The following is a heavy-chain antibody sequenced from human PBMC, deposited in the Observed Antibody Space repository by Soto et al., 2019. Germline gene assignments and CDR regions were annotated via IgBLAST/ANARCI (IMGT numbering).Heavy chain of an antibody. Sequence: ASVKVSCKASGYTFTENQIHWLRRAPGQRLEWMGRIDPKSGDTTFAQTYQGRVTMTRDTSSNTVYMELTRLTSDDTAIYYCARRKIRHYIRSRFDPWGQGTLVTVSS. CDR2: IDPKSGDT. V-gene: IGHV1-2*02. D-gene: IGHD3-10*01. J-gene: IGHJ5*02. CDR3: ARRKIRHYIRSRFDP. CDR1: GYTFTENQ.